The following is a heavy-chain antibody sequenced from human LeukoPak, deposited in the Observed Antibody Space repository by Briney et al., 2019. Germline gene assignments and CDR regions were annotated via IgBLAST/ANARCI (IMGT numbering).Heavy chain of an antibody. CDR1: GPPFRSYS. J-gene: IGHJ1*01. Sequence: PGGSLRLSCAASGPPFRSYSMNWVRQAPGKGLEWVSSISCSRSYIDYAYTVKCRFTTTRDNAKNSLYLQMSSLRAEDTAVYYSARDPNGDYVGAFDFQRWGQGTLVTVSS. CDR3: ARDPNGDYVGAFDFQR. D-gene: IGHD4-17*01. CDR2: ISCSRSYI. V-gene: IGHV3-21*04.